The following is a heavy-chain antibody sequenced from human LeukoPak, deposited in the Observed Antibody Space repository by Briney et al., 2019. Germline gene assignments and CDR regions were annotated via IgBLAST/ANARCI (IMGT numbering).Heavy chain of an antibody. D-gene: IGHD3-22*01. Sequence: SETLSLTCAVYGGSFSGYYWSWIRQPPGKGLEWIGEINHSGSTNYNPSLKSRVTISVDTSKIQFSLKLSSVTAADTAVYYCARLRYYYDSSGYYYYYYYMDVWGKGTTVTISS. CDR1: GGSFSGYY. CDR2: INHSGST. CDR3: ARLRYYYDSSGYYYYYYYMDV. J-gene: IGHJ6*03. V-gene: IGHV4-34*01.